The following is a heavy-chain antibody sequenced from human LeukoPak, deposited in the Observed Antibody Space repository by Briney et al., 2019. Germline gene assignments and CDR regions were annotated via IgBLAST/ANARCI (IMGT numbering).Heavy chain of an antibody. D-gene: IGHD2-2*01. CDR3: ARLRGYCSSTSCHWYFDL. CDR1: GYTFTGYY. J-gene: IGHJ2*01. V-gene: IGHV1-2*02. Sequence: GASVKVSCKASGYTFTGYYMHWVRQAPGQGLEWMGWINPTSGGTNYAQKFQGRVTMTRDTSISTAYMELSRLRSDDTAVYYCARLRGYCSSTSCHWYFDLWGRGTLVTVSS. CDR2: INPTSGGT.